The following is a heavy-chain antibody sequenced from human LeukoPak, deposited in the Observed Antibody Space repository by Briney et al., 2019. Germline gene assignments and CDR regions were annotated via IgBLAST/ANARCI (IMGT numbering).Heavy chain of an antibody. CDR2: ISSSSSYT. D-gene: IGHD5-12*01. CDR1: GFTFSDYY. CDR3: AGGIVATIYNY. J-gene: IGHJ4*02. V-gene: IGHV3-11*06. Sequence: GGSLRLSCAASGFTFSDYYMSWIRQAPGKGLEWVSYISSSSSYTNYADSVKGRFTISRDNAKNSLYLQMNSLRAEDTAVYYCAGGIVATIYNYWGQGTLVTVSS.